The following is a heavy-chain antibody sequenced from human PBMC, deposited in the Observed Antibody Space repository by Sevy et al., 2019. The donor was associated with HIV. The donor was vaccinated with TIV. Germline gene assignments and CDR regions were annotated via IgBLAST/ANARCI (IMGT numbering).Heavy chain of an antibody. D-gene: IGHD3-22*01. CDR1: GYTLTELS. CDR2: FDPEDGET. V-gene: IGHV1-24*01. CDR3: ATEDITMIPYGLDV. Sequence: GPVKVSCKVSGYTLTELSMHWVRQPPGKGLEWMGRFDPEDGETIYAQKFLGRLTMTEDTSTDTAYMDLSSLRSEDTAVYYCATEDITMIPYGLDVWGQGTTVTVSS. J-gene: IGHJ6*02.